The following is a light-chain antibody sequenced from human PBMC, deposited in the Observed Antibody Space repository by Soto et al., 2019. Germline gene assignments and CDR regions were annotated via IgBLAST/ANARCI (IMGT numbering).Light chain of an antibody. CDR1: QSVSSSY. J-gene: IGKJ4*01. CDR2: GAS. CDR3: QQYGSSPGLT. V-gene: IGKV3-20*01. Sequence: EIVLTQSACTLSWSPGERATLSCRASQSVSSSYLAWYQQKPGQAPRLLIYGASSRATGIPDRFSGSGSATDFTLTISRLEPEDFAVYYCQQYGSSPGLTFGGGTKVDIK.